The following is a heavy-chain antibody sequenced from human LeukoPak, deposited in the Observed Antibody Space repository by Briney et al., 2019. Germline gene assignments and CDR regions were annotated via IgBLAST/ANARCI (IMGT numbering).Heavy chain of an antibody. V-gene: IGHV3-15*07. CDR3: TTVQLDCNDTSCYPIEGEFNY. Sequence: GGSLRLSCAASGFTFSSYSINWVRQAPGKGLEWVGRIKSKTDGGTTDYAAPVKGRFTISRDDSKNTLYLQMNSLKTEDTAVYYCTTVQLDCNDTSCYPIEGEFNYWGQGTLVTVSS. J-gene: IGHJ4*02. CDR1: GFTFSSYS. D-gene: IGHD2-2*01. CDR2: IKSKTDGGTT.